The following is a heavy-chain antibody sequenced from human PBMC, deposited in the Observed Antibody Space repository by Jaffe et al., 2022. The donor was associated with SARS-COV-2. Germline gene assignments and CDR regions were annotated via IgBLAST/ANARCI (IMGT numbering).Heavy chain of an antibody. CDR3: ATLLHSSSIDY. V-gene: IGHV5-51*01. CDR1: GYNFASYW. D-gene: IGHD6-19*01. Sequence: EVQLVQSGAEVKKPGESLKISCKASGYNFASYWFGWVRQMPGKGLEWVGIIYPRDSDTRYSPSFQGQVTISADKSINTAYLQWSSLKASDTAIYYCATLLHSSSIDYWGQGALVTVSS. CDR2: IYPRDSDT. J-gene: IGHJ4*02.